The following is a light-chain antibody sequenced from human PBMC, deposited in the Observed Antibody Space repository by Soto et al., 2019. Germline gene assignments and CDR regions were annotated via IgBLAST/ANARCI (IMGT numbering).Light chain of an antibody. V-gene: IGKV3-20*01. J-gene: IGKJ1*01. CDR2: GAS. CDR1: QIISSSY. CDR3: HKYGNFWT. Sequence: EIVLTQSPSTLSLAPGEKATLSFRAQQIISSSYLDWYKQSPGQTPRLLISGASSRATAIPDRFSGSGSGTDFTLTISRLEPEDFAVYYCHKYGNFWTFGQGTKVDIK.